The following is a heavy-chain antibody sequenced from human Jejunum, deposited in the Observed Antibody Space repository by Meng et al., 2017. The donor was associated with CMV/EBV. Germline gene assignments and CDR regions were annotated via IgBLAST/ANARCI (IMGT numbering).Heavy chain of an antibody. CDR2: SSSSGDNT. V-gene: IGHV3-23*01. J-gene: IGHJ4*02. Sequence: AAARDTLSNGAKNGVRQPQGKGREWVSGSSSSGDNTNYAESVRGRYTISRDNSRNTLFLQMNSLRADDTAGYFWEKQGYSNDLDDWGQGAMVTVSS. CDR1: RDTLSNGA. D-gene: IGHD4-11*01. CDR3: EKQGYSNDLDD.